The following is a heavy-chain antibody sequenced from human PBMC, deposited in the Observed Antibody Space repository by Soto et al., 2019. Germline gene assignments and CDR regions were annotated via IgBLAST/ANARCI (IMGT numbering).Heavy chain of an antibody. Sequence: QVQLVQSGAEVKKPGSSVKVSCKASGGTFSPYTINWVRQAPGQGLEWMGRIIPFHGVTNYAQKFQARVTITADKCTSTAYMELSGMRFEDTAMYYCTRDWEITVSTWSFGGFWGRGTLVTVSS. CDR2: IIPFHGVT. CDR3: TRDWEITVSTWSFGGF. J-gene: IGHJ4*02. D-gene: IGHD3-10*01. V-gene: IGHV1-69*08. CDR1: GGTFSPYT.